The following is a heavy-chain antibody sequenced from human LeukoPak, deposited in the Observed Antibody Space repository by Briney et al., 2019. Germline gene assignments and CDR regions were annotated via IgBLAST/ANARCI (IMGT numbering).Heavy chain of an antibody. CDR3: ARSYGSGALDY. V-gene: IGHV1-46*01. J-gene: IGHJ4*02. CDR2: INPSGGST. CDR1: GYTFTGYY. Sequence: ASVKVSCKASGYTFTGYYMHWVRQAPGQGLEWMGIINPSGGSTSYAQKFQGRVTMTRDTSTSTVYMELSSLRSEDTAVYYCARSYGSGALDYWGQGTLVTVSS. D-gene: IGHD3-10*01.